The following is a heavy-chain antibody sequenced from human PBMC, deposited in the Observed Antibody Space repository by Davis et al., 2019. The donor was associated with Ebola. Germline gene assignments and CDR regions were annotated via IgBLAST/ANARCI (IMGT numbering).Heavy chain of an antibody. CDR3: ARENRFCSGDICANWFDP. D-gene: IGHD2-15*01. CDR2: INSDGSST. Sequence: GESLKISCAASGFTFSSYWMHWVRQVPGKGLVWVSRINSDGSSTSYADSVKGRFTISRDNAKNTLYLQMNSLRAEDTAVYYCARENRFCSGDICANWFDPWGQGTLVTVSS. V-gene: IGHV3-74*01. J-gene: IGHJ5*02. CDR1: GFTFSSYW.